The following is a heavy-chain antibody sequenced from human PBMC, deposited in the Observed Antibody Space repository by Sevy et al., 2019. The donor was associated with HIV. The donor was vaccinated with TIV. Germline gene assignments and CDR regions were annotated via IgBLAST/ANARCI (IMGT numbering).Heavy chain of an antibody. CDR2: ISAYNGNT. J-gene: IGHJ4*02. CDR3: ASDLGTAMVRYYFDY. Sequence: ASVKVSCKASGYTFTSYGISWVRQAPGQGLEWMGWISAYNGNTNYAQKLQGRVTMTTDTSTSTAYMELRSLRSDDTAVYYCASDLGTAMVRYYFDYWGQRTLVTVSS. V-gene: IGHV1-18*04. D-gene: IGHD5-18*01. CDR1: GYTFTSYG.